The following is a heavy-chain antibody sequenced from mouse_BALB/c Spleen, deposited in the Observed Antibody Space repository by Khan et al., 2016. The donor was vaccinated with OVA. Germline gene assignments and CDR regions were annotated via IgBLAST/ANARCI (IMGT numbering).Heavy chain of an antibody. Sequence: VQLQQSGAELVRPGASVKISCKAFGYTFTKHHINRVKQRPGQGLDWIGYIYPYNDYTNYNQNFKGRATLTVDKSYSTAYMELSSLTSEDSAVDYCARGNYGSPMDYWGQGTSVPVSS. V-gene: IGHV1S45*01. CDR1: GYTFTKHH. CDR3: ARGNYGSPMDY. D-gene: IGHD1-1*01. J-gene: IGHJ4*01. CDR2: IYPYNDYT.